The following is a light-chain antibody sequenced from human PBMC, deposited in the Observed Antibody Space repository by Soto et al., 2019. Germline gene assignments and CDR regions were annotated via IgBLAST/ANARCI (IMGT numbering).Light chain of an antibody. Sequence: QSALTQPASVSGSPRQSITISCTGTSSDVGGYNYVSWYQQHPGKAPKLMIYDVSNRPSGVSNRFSGSKSGNTASLTISGLQAEDEADYYCSSYTSSSTSLYVFGTGTKVTVL. CDR1: SSDVGGYNY. V-gene: IGLV2-14*01. CDR2: DVS. J-gene: IGLJ1*01. CDR3: SSYTSSSTSLYV.